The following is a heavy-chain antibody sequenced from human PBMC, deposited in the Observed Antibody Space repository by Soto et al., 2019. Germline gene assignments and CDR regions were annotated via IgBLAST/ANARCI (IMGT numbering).Heavy chain of an antibody. CDR3: ARGFAYCGGDCYPYYFYY. CDR2: ISYDGSNK. J-gene: IGHJ4*02. V-gene: IGHV3-30-3*01. Sequence: QVQLVESGGGVVQPGRSLRLSCAASGFTFSSYAMHWVRQAPGKGLEWVSVISYDGSNKYYADSVKGRFTISRDNSKNTRYLQMNSLRAEDTAVYYCARGFAYCGGDCYPYYFYYWGQGTLVIVSS. D-gene: IGHD2-21*02. CDR1: GFTFSSYA.